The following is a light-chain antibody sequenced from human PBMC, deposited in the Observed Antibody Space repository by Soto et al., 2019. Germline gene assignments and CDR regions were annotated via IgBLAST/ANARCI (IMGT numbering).Light chain of an antibody. Sequence: DIVMTQSPDSLAVFLGERATINCKSSQRVFYSSNNKNYLAWYQQKPGQPPKLLIYWASTRKSGVPDRFSGSGSGTDFTLTISSLQAEDVAVYYCQQYYSTPPYTFGQGTKLEIK. CDR3: QQYYSTPPYT. V-gene: IGKV4-1*01. CDR2: WAS. J-gene: IGKJ2*01. CDR1: QRVFYSSNNKNY.